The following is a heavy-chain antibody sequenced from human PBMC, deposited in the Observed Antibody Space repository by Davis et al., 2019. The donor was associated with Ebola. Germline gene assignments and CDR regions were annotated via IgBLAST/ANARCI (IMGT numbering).Heavy chain of an antibody. CDR3: AKGAGRVVVAATFENWFDP. V-gene: IGHV3-23*01. J-gene: IGHJ5*02. CDR2: ISGSGGST. D-gene: IGHD2-15*01. CDR1: GFTFSSYA. Sequence: GESLKISCAASGFTFSSYAMSWVRQAPGKGLEWVSAISGSGGSTYYADSVKGRFTISRDNSKNTLYLQMNSLRAEDTAVYYCAKGAGRVVVAATFENWFDPWGQGTLVTVSS.